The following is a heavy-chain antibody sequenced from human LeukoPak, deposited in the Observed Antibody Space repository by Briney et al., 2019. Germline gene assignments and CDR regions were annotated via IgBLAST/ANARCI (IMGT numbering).Heavy chain of an antibody. CDR2: INHSGST. CDR3: ARGNYEGSLDY. CDR1: GGSFSGYY. V-gene: IGHV4-34*01. Sequence: PSETPSLTCAVYGGSFSGYYWSWIRQPPGKGLEWIGEINHSGSTNYNPSLKSRITISVDTSKNQFSLKLSSVTAADTAVYYCARGNYEGSLDYWGQGTLVTVSS. D-gene: IGHD3-22*01. J-gene: IGHJ4*02.